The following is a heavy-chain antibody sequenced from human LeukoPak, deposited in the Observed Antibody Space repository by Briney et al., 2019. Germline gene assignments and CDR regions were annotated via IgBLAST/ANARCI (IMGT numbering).Heavy chain of an antibody. V-gene: IGHV1-69*05. CDR3: AADDPDYGDQGN. CDR1: GGTFSSYA. CDR2: IIPIFGTA. J-gene: IGHJ4*02. D-gene: IGHD4-17*01. Sequence: SXKVSCKASGGTFSSYAISWVRQAPGQGLEWMGRIIPIFGTANYAQKFQGRVTITTGESTSTAYMELSSLRSEDTAVYYCAADDPDYGDQGNWGQGTLVTVSS.